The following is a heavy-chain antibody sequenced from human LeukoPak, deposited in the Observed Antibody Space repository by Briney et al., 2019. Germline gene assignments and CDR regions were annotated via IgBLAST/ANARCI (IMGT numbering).Heavy chain of an antibody. CDR3: ARRLLGYCSGGSCYSGYFQH. CDR2: INHSGST. Sequence: PSETRSLTCAVYGGSFSGYYWSWIRQPPGKGLEWIGEINHSGSTNSNPSLKSRVTISVDTSKNQFSLKLSSVTAADTAVYYCARRLLGYCSGGSCYSGYFQHWGQGTLVTVSS. J-gene: IGHJ1*01. D-gene: IGHD2-15*01. CDR1: GGSFSGYY. V-gene: IGHV4-34*01.